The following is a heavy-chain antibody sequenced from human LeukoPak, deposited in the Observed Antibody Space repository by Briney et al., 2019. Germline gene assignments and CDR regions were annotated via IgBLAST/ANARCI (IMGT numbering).Heavy chain of an antibody. J-gene: IGHJ4*02. CDR2: ISYDGSNK. D-gene: IGHD4-17*01. CDR3: AKNGGVTTREYYFDY. V-gene: IGHV3-30*18. Sequence: PGGSLRLSCAASGFTFSSYGMHWVRQAPGKGLEWVALISYDGSNKYYADSVKGRFTISRDNSKNTLYLQMNSLRAEDTAVYYCAKNGGVTTREYYFDYWGQGTLVTVSS. CDR1: GFTFSSYG.